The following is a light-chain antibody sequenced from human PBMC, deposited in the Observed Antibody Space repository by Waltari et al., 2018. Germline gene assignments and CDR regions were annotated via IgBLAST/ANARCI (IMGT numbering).Light chain of an antibody. CDR3: QMYVRLPVT. CDR1: QSVGRA. CDR2: DAS. Sequence: EIVLTQSPGTLALSPGERXTLSCRASQSVGRALAWYQQKPGQAPRLLIYDASSRATGISDKFSGSGSGTDFSLTISRVEPEDFAVYFCQMYVRLPVTFGQGTKVEVK. V-gene: IGKV3-20*01. J-gene: IGKJ1*01.